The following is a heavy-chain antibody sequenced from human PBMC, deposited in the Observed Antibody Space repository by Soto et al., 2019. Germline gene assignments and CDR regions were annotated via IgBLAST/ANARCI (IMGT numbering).Heavy chain of an antibody. Sequence: QVQLQESGPGLVKPSQTLSLTCSVSGDSISSGGYYWNWIRQLPGKGLEWIGYTSYSGSTYYNPSLNSRATISVDTSKTQVSLKLTAVTAADTAVYYCARDEGAQFDWYFDLWGRGTLVTVSS. J-gene: IGHJ2*01. V-gene: IGHV4-31*03. CDR1: GDSISSGGYY. CDR2: TSYSGST. CDR3: ARDEGAQFDWYFDL.